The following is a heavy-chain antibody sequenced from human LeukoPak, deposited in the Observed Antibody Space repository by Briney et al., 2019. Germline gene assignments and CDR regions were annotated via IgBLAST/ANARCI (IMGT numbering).Heavy chain of an antibody. CDR1: GFTFSNYV. CDR3: AKDRDDSGDYVFDH. J-gene: IGHJ4*02. CDR2: IGRSGHFT. D-gene: IGHD4-17*01. V-gene: IGHV3-23*01. Sequence: GGSLRLSCAASGFTFSNYVMSWVRQAPGKGLEWVSVIGRSGHFTNYADSVKGRFTISRDNSKDTLSLQMSNLRAEDTAIYYCAKDRDDSGDYVFDHWGQGILVTVSS.